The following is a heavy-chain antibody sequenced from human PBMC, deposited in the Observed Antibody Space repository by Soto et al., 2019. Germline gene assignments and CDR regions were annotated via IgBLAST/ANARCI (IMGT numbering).Heavy chain of an antibody. V-gene: IGHV3-7*01. CDR3: AGDLLSYGEYESGYYYYMDV. Sequence: GGSLRLSCAASGFTFSSYWMSWVRQAPGKGLEWVANIKQDGSEKYYVDSVKGRFTISRDNAKNSLYLQMNSLRAEDTAVYYCAGDLLSYGEYESGYYYYMDVWGKGTTVTVSS. J-gene: IGHJ6*03. CDR2: IKQDGSEK. CDR1: GFTFSSYW. D-gene: IGHD4-17*01.